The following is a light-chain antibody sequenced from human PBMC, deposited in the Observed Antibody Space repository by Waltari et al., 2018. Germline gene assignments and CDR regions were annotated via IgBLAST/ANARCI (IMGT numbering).Light chain of an antibody. CDR1: QIITSSS. CDR3: HQYHTSPLT. CDR2: HAS. J-gene: IGKJ4*01. Sequence: EIVLTQSPATLSLSPGERATLSCTASQIITSSSIGWYQQKPGQAPRLLIYHASNRATGIPDRFTGSGYGTEFTLTISRLEPEDFVVYYCHQYHTSPLTFGGGTKVEIK. V-gene: IGKV3-20*01.